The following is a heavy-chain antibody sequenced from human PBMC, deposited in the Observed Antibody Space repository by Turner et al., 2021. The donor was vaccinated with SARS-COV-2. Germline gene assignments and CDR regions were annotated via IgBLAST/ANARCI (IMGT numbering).Heavy chain of an antibody. D-gene: IGHD3-22*01. CDR3: AREDYYDSSGSLDY. J-gene: IGHJ4*02. V-gene: IGHV3-30-3*01. Sequence: QLLESGGGAVQPGRSLRLSCVDPGFTFSTYAMHWVRQAPGKGLEWVAVISYDGSDKYDADSVKGRFTISRDNSKNTLYLQMNSLRAEDTAVYYCAREDYYDSSGSLDYWGQGTLVTVSS. CDR2: ISYDGSDK. CDR1: GFTFSTYA.